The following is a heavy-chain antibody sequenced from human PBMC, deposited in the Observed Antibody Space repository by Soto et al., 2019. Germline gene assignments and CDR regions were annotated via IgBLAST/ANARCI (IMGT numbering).Heavy chain of an antibody. CDR1: GGSVNSGGSY. CDR3: ARVSDTYGPRRFDY. Sequence: SETLSLTCTVSGGSVNSGGSYWSWIRQHPGKGLEWIGSIYYSGTTFYSPSLKSRVSISLDTSKNQFSLNLASMTAADTAVYYCARVSDTYGPRRFDYWAQGTLVTVSS. V-gene: IGHV4-31*03. J-gene: IGHJ4*02. CDR2: IYYSGTT. D-gene: IGHD4-17*01.